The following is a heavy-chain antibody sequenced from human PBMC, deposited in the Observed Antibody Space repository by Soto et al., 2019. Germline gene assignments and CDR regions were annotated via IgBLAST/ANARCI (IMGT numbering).Heavy chain of an antibody. J-gene: IGHJ6*02. CDR1: GGTFSSYA. CDR2: IVPLFRTT. V-gene: IGHV1-69*06. D-gene: IGHD6-13*01. Sequence: QVQLVQSGAEAKKPGSSVKVSCKTSGGTFSSYAISWVRQAPGQGLAWMGGIVPLFRTTNYAQQSQGRVTITADTSTYTVYMEVSGLISGDTAVYYCARGGYSSTWSNLLDRSGLDGWGQGGTVTVSS. CDR3: ARGGYSSTWSNLLDRSGLDG.